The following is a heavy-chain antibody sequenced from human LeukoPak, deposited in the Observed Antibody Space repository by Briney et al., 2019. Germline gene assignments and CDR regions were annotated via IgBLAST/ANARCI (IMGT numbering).Heavy chain of an antibody. D-gene: IGHD3-22*01. J-gene: IGHJ4*02. CDR1: GYTLTELS. Sequence: GASVKVSCKVSGYTLTELSMHWVRQAPGKGLEWMGGFDPEDGETIYAQKFQGRVTMTEDTSTDTAYMELSSLRSEDTAVYYCATAIYCYDSSGYLSDYWGQGTLVTVSS. CDR3: ATAIYCYDSSGYLSDY. V-gene: IGHV1-24*01. CDR2: FDPEDGET.